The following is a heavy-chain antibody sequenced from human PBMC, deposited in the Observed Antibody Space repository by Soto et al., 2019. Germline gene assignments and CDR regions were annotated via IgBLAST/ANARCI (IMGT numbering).Heavy chain of an antibody. Sequence: GESLKISCKGSGYSFTSYWISWVRQMPGKGLEWMGRIDPSDSYTNYSPSFQGHVTISADKSISTAYLQWSSLKASDTAMYYCAKPAAAGNWLDPWGQGTLVTVYS. CDR1: GYSFTSYW. J-gene: IGHJ5*02. D-gene: IGHD6-13*01. V-gene: IGHV5-10-1*01. CDR2: IDPSDSYT. CDR3: AKPAAAGNWLDP.